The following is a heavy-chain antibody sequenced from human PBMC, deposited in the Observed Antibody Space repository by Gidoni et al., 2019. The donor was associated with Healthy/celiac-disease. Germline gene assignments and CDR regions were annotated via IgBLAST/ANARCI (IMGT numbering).Heavy chain of an antibody. V-gene: IGHV3-53*04. CDR3: ARVSYSSGWYYWSGFDI. Sequence: EVQLVESGGGLVQPGGSLRLSCAASGFTVSRNYMSWVRQAPGKGLEWVSVIYSGGSTYYADSVKGRFTISRHNSKNTLYLQMNSLRAEDTAVYYCARVSYSSGWYYWSGFDIWGQGTMVTVSS. J-gene: IGHJ3*02. CDR1: GFTVSRNY. D-gene: IGHD6-19*01. CDR2: IYSGGST.